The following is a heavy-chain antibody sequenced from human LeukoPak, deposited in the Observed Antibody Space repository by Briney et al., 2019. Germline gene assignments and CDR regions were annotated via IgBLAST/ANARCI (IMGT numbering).Heavy chain of an antibody. CDR2: ISGSGGST. D-gene: IGHD1-26*01. V-gene: IGHV3-23*01. J-gene: IGHJ4*02. Sequence: GGSLRLSCAASGFTFNSYAMSWVRQAPGKGLEWVSGISGSGGSTSYADSVKGRFTISRDKSKNTLYLQMNSLRAGDTAVYYCAKGIVGASGLFDYWGQGTLVTVSS. CDR1: GFTFNSYA. CDR3: AKGIVGASGLFDY.